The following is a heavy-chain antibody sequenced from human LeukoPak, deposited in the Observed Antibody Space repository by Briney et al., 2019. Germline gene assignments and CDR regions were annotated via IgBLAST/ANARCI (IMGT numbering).Heavy chain of an antibody. CDR2: IRYDGSTK. Sequence: PGWSLRLSCASSGFTFSSDGMHWVLQAPGKGLEWVAFIRYDGSTKYYADSVKGRFTISRDNSKNTLYLQMNSLRAEDTAVYYCALLLWFGELFTKDQRPDYWGQGTLVIVSS. D-gene: IGHD3-10*01. J-gene: IGHJ4*02. CDR1: GFTFSSDG. CDR3: ALLLWFGELFTKDQRPDY. V-gene: IGHV3-30*02.